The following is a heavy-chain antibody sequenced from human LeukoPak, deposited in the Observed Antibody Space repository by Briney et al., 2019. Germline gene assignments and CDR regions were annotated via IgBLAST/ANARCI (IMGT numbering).Heavy chain of an antibody. V-gene: IGHV4-34*01. Sequence: SETLSLTCAVYGGSFSGYYWSWVRQPPGKGLEWIGEINHSGRTNYNPSLKSRVTISVDTSKNQFSLKLSSVTAADTAVYYCARYRSPNDAFDIWGQGTMVTVSS. J-gene: IGHJ3*02. CDR1: GGSFSGYY. CDR2: INHSGRT. CDR3: ARYRSPNDAFDI.